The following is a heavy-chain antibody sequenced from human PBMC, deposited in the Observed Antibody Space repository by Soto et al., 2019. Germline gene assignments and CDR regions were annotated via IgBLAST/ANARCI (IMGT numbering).Heavy chain of an antibody. V-gene: IGHV3-7*01. CDR2: IKEDGSEK. J-gene: IGHJ4*02. CDR3: ARVRAGYYFDY. Sequence: GGSLRLSCAASGYTFSDCWMGWVRQAPGKGLEWVANIKEDGSEKYYVDSVKGRFTISRDNAKNSVYLHMNSLSVEDTAVYYCARVRAGYYFDYWGQGTLVTVSS. CDR1: GYTFSDCW.